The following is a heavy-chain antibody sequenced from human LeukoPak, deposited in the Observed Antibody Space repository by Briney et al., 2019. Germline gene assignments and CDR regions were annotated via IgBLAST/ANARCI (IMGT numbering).Heavy chain of an antibody. CDR2: ITTYNHNT. V-gene: IGHV1-18*01. CDR3: ARGTKDIVVVPAAASTGAPYYMDV. D-gene: IGHD2-2*01. Sequence: GASVKVSCKASGYTFTMYGISWVRQAPGQGLEWMGWITTYNHNTNYAQKFQGRVTMTADTSTTTAYMELRSLTSDDTAVYYCARGTKDIVVVPAAASTGAPYYMDVWGKGTTVTVSS. J-gene: IGHJ6*03. CDR1: GYTFTMYG.